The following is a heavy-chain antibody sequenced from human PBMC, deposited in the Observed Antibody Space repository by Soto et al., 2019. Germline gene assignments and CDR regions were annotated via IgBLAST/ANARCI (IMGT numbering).Heavy chain of an antibody. CDR1: GYTFTSYA. D-gene: IGHD6-19*01. J-gene: IGHJ3*02. CDR3: ARTFGYSSGWHLDDAFDI. V-gene: IGHV1-3*01. CDR2: INAGNGNT. Sequence: QVKLVQSGAEVKKPGASVKVSCKACGYTFTSYAMHWVRQAPGQRLEWMGWINAGNGNTKYSQKFQGRVTITRDTSVSTAYMELSSLRSEDTAVYYCARTFGYSSGWHLDDAFDIWGQGTMVTVSS.